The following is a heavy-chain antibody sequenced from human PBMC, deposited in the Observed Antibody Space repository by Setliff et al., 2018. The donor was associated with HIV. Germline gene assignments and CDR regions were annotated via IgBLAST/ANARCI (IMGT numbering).Heavy chain of an antibody. CDR1: GESISGSSYS. CDR2: ITYSGSA. Sequence: SETLSLTCTVSGESISGSSYSWGWIRQPPGKGPEWIGSITYSGSARYNPSLKSRVAISVDMSKNQFSLRVTSLTAADTAVYYCARHVVALGIVVLPAGALDFWGPGTLVTVSS. D-gene: IGHD2-2*01. V-gene: IGHV4-39*01. CDR3: ARHVVALGIVVLPAGALDF. J-gene: IGHJ4*02.